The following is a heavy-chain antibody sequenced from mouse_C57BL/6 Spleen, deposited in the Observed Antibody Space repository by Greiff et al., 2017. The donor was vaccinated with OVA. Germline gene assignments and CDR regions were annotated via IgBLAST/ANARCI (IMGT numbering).Heavy chain of an antibody. CDR3: SRHERGFDY. CDR1: GFTFSSYT. Sequence: EVQGVESGGGLVKPGGSLKLSCEASGFTFSSYTICWARQTPENRLEWVATISGGGGNTYYPERVKGRFTISRDNAKNTLYLQMSSLRSSDTALYFCSRHERGFDYWGQGTTLTVSS. CDR2: ISGGGGNT. J-gene: IGHJ2*01. V-gene: IGHV5-9*01.